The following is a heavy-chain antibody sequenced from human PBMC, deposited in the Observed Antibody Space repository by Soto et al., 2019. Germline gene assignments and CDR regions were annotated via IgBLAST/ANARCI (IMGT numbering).Heavy chain of an antibody. V-gene: IGHV3-23*01. Sequence: EVQLLESGGGLVQPGGSLRLSCAASGFTFSSYAMSWVRQAPGKGLEWVSAISGSGGSTYYADSVKGRFTISRDNSKNTLYLQMNSLRAEDTAVYYCAKRGVRGYSGYDLNYYYYYYMDVWGKGTTVTVSS. CDR3: AKRGVRGYSGYDLNYYYYYYMDV. CDR1: GFTFSSYA. CDR2: ISGSGGST. J-gene: IGHJ6*03. D-gene: IGHD5-12*01.